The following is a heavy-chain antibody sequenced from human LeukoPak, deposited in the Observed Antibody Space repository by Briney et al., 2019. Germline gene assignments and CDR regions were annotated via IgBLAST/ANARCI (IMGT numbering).Heavy chain of an antibody. CDR3: ARDRRELLSDY. CDR2: IYSGGST. D-gene: IGHD1-26*01. Sequence: GGSLRLSCAASGFTVSSNYMSWVRQAPGKGLEWVSVIYSGGSTYYADSVKGRFTISRDNSKNTLYLQMNSLRAEDTAVYYCARDRRELLSDYWGQGTLVTVSS. CDR1: GFTVSSNY. V-gene: IGHV3-66*01. J-gene: IGHJ4*02.